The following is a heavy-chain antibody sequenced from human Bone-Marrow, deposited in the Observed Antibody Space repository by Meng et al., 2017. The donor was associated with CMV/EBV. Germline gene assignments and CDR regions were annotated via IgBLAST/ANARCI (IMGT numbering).Heavy chain of an antibody. CDR2: ISSSGSTI. CDR1: GFTFSDYY. J-gene: IGHJ6*02. CDR3: ARGLTVVTRYYYYGMDV. D-gene: IGHD4-23*01. V-gene: IGHV3-11*01. Sequence: GESLKISCAASGFTFSDYYMSWIRQAPGKGLEWVSYISSSGSTIYYADSVKGRFTISRDNAKNSLYLQMNSLRAEDTAVYYCARGLTVVTRYYYYGMDVCGQGTTVTVSS.